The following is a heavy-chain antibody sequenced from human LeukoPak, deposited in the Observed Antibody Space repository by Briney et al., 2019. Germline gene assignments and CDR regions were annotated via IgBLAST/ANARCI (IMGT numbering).Heavy chain of an antibody. Sequence: ASVKVSCKASGYTFTIYGISWVRQAPGQGLGWMGWISAYNGNTNYAQKLQGRVTMSTDTTTSTAYMELRSLRSDDTAVYYCARVARGARRGGFDYWGQGTLVTVSS. CDR1: GYTFTIYG. J-gene: IGHJ4*02. D-gene: IGHD3-16*01. CDR2: ISAYNGNT. CDR3: ARVARGARRGGFDY. V-gene: IGHV1-18*01.